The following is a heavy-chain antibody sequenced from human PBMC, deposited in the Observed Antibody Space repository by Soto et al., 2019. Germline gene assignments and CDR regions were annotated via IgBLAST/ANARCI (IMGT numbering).Heavy chain of an antibody. CDR2: IYLGVPET. CDR1: GFSFANCW. D-gene: IGHD5-12*01. J-gene: IGHJ3*01. CDR3: VARGYKSTNAFDV. Sequence: GASLTISCKSSGFSFANCWIGWVRQLPGKGLGRMAIIYLGVPETIYDPSFQGQVTISADKSTRTAYLQWGKLRASDTAIYYCVARGYKSTNAFDVWGQGTLVTVAS. V-gene: IGHV5-51*01.